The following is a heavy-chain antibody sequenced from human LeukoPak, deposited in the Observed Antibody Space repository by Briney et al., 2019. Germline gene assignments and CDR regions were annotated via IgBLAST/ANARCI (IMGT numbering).Heavy chain of an antibody. CDR2: FSGGASRT. Sequence: GGSLRLSCVASGFSFSSYAMSWVRHSPEKGLEWVSAFSGGASRTYYVDSVKGRFTISRDNSKNTLYLQMNSPRVEDTAVYYCAKKRRPVAGTDLFDYWGQGTLVTVFS. CDR3: AKKRRPVAGTDLFDY. V-gene: IGHV3-23*01. J-gene: IGHJ4*02. D-gene: IGHD6-19*01. CDR1: GFSFSSYA.